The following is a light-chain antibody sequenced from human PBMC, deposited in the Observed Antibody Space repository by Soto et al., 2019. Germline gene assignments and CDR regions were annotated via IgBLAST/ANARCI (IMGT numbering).Light chain of an antibody. V-gene: IGKV3-11*01. CDR1: QSISSH. CDR2: GAS. J-gene: IGKJ4*01. CDR3: QQRINWPLT. Sequence: EIVLTQSPATLSLSPGERATLSCRASQSISSHLAWYQQKPGQAPRLLIYGASNRATGIPARVSGSGSGTDFTLTISSLAPEDFAVYYCQQRINWPLTFGGGTKVEIK.